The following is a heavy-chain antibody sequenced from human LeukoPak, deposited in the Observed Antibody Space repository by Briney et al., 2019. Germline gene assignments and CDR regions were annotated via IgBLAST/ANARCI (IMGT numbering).Heavy chain of an antibody. Sequence: GGSLRLSCAASGFTFSSYSMSWVRQAPGKGLEWVANIKQDGSEKYYVDSVKGRFTISRDNAKNSLYLQMNSLRAEDTAVYYCARDPLGYSYGYRNDYWGQGTLVTVSS. CDR3: ARDPLGYSYGYRNDY. J-gene: IGHJ4*02. CDR2: IKQDGSEK. D-gene: IGHD5-18*01. V-gene: IGHV3-7*01. CDR1: GFTFSSYS.